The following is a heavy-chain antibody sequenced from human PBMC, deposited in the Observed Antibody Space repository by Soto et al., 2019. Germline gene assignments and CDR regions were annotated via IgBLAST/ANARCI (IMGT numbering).Heavy chain of an antibody. CDR1: GLTFSNVW. J-gene: IGHJ4*02. V-gene: IGHV3-15*01. CDR3: TTTRDPNDY. Sequence: EVQLVESGGGLVKPGGSLRLSCAASGLTFSNVWMSWVRQAPGKGLEWVGRMRSKADGGTTDYAAPVKGRFIISRDDSKNTLSLQMNSLKTDDTALYYCTTTRDPNDYWGQGTLVTVSS. CDR2: MRSKADGGTT.